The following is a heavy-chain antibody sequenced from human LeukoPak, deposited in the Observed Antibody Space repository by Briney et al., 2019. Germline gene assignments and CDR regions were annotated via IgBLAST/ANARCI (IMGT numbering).Heavy chain of an antibody. D-gene: IGHD3-16*01. CDR3: AASSGVTLGRF. CDR1: GGSIGSGAFY. CDR2: IYHTGIT. V-gene: IGHV4-31*03. J-gene: IGHJ4*02. Sequence: PSETLSLTCTVSGGSIGSGAFYCNWTRQHPGKGLEWIGYIYHTGITSYNPSLRSRVTMSVDTSMNQVSLKLSSLTAADTAVYYCAASSGVTLGRFWGQGTLVTVSS.